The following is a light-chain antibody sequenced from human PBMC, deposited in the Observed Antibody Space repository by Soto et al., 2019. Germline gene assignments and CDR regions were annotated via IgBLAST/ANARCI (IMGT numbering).Light chain of an antibody. CDR1: ASNIGSNS. CDR3: AAWDYSLNGVL. CDR2: GNN. J-gene: IGLJ2*01. Sequence: QSALTQPPSASGTPGQRVTLSCSGGASNIGSNSVTWYQQLPGTAPKLVLFGNNQRPSGVPDRISGSRSGTSASLAISGLQSEDAADYYCAAWDYSLNGVLFGGGTQLTVL. V-gene: IGLV1-44*01.